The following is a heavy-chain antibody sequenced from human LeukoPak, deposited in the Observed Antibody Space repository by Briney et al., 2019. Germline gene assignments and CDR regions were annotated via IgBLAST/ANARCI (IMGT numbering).Heavy chain of an antibody. CDR1: GFTFSNYG. CDR2: IWSDGSHK. D-gene: IGHD1-26*01. V-gene: IGHV3-33*01. J-gene: IGHJ4*02. Sequence: PGGSLRLSCAASGFTFSNYGMHWVRQAPGKGLEWVAVIWSDGSHKSYADSVKGRFTISRDNSKNTLYLLMNSLRAEDTAVYYCARDDSGTYYYWGQGTLVTVSS. CDR3: ARDDSGTYYY.